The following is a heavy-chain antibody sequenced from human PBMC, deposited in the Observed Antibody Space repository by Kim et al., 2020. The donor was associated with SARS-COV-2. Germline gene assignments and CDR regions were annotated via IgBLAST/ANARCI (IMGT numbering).Heavy chain of an antibody. CDR2: INRNGGST. V-gene: IGHV3-20*01. D-gene: IGHD1-26*01. Sequence: GGSLRLSCAASGFTFNGYCMRWVRQAPGKGLVWVSRINRNGGSTSYADSVKGRFTISRDNAKNSLFLQMNSPRAEDTALYHCVRGHASGPFYFCDYW. CDR1: GFTFNGYC. CDR3: VRGHASGPFYFCDY. J-gene: IGHJ4*01.